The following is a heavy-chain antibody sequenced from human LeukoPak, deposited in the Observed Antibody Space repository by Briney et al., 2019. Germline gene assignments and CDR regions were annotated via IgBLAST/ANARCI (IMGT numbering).Heavy chain of an antibody. CDR1: GYTFTSYG. CDR2: ISAYNGNT. CDR3: VRVGITIFRVVSFDY. J-gene: IGHJ4*02. D-gene: IGHD3-3*01. Sequence: ASVKVSCKASGYTFTSYGISWVRQAPGQGLEWMGWISAYNGNTNYAQKLQGRVTMTTDTSTSTAYMELRSLRSDDTAVYYCVRVGITIFRVVSFDYWGQGTLVTVSS. V-gene: IGHV1-18*01.